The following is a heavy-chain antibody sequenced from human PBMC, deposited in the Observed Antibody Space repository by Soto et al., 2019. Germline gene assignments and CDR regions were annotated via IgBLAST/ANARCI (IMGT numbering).Heavy chain of an antibody. CDR1: GYSFTSYW. CDR3: ARRNDYGVPMDYYYGMDV. D-gene: IGHD4-17*01. V-gene: IGHV5-10-1*01. Sequence: EVQLVQSGAEVKKPGESLRISCKGSGYSFTSYWISWVRQMPGKGLEWMGRIDPSDSYTNYSPSFQGHVTISADKSISTAYLQWSSLKASDTAMYYCARRNDYGVPMDYYYGMDVWGQGTTVTVSS. CDR2: IDPSDSYT. J-gene: IGHJ6*02.